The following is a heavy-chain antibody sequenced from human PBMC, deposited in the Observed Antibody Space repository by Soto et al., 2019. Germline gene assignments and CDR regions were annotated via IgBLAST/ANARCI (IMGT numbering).Heavy chain of an antibody. D-gene: IGHD3-16*01. CDR3: ARGGESGSWLPTYYYYDY. CDR1: GFTLTGYE. J-gene: IGHJ4*02. Sequence: GGSLRLSCAASGFTLTGYEMNWVRQAPGKGLEWVSYISHTSSAIYYADSVRGRFTISRDNAKNTVSLQLNSLRAEDTAVYFCARGGESGSWLPTYYYYDYWGQGTQVTVPS. V-gene: IGHV3-48*03. CDR2: ISHTSSAI.